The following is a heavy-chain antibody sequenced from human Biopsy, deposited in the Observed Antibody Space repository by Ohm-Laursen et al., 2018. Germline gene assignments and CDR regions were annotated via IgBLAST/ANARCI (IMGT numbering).Heavy chain of an antibody. CDR3: AKGQDLRGGAEYFQH. J-gene: IGHJ1*01. CDR2: INPHSGTT. V-gene: IGHV1-2*02. CDR1: GYTFTGQC. D-gene: IGHD2-15*01. Sequence: ASVKASCKASGYTFTGQCLHWVRQVPGQGLEWMGWINPHSGTTKFAQDFQGRVTMTRDTSITTAYMELRRLRSDDTAVYYCAKGQDLRGGAEYFQHWGQGALVTVSS.